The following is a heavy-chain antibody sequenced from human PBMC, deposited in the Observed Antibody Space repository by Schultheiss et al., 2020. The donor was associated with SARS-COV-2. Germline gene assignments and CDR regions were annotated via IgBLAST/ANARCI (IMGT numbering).Heavy chain of an antibody. J-gene: IGHJ6*02. CDR3: ARRDGEGYYYGMDV. CDR1: GGSISSSSYY. V-gene: IGHV4-39*07. CDR2: IYYSGST. Sequence: SETLSLTCTVSGGSISSSSYYWGWIRQPPGKGLEWIGSIYYSGSTNYNPSLKSRVTISVDTSKNQFSLKLSSVTAADTAVYYCARRDGEGYYYGMDVWGQGTTVTVSS.